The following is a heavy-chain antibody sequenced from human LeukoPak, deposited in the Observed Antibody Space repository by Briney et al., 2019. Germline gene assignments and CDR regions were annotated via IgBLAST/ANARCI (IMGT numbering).Heavy chain of an antibody. CDR3: AAMLSKDAFDI. D-gene: IGHD3-16*02. CDR1: GFTFTSSA. Sequence: ASVKVSCKASGFTFTSSAMHWVRQARGQRLEWIGWIVVGSGNTNYAQKFQERVTITRDMSTSTAYMEMSSLTSEDTAVYDCAAMLSKDAFDIWGQGTMVTVSS. V-gene: IGHV1-58*02. J-gene: IGHJ3*02. CDR2: IVVGSGNT.